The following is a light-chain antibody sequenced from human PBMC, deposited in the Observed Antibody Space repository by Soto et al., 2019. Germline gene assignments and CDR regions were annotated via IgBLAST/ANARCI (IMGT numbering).Light chain of an antibody. CDR2: DVN. J-gene: IGLJ2*01. Sequence: QSALTQPASVSGSPGQSIAISCTGTSSDIGAYAYVSWYQQHPGKVPKLIVFDVNYRPSGVSSRFSGSKSGNTASLTISGLQAEDEADYYCSSYTRTSSVIFGGGTKHTVL. V-gene: IGLV2-14*03. CDR1: SSDIGAYAY. CDR3: SSYTRTSSVI.